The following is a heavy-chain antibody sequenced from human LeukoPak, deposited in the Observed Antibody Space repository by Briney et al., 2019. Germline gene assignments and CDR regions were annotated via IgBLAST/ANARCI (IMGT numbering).Heavy chain of an antibody. CDR1: GFTFSSYA. V-gene: IGHV3-30*04. J-gene: IGHJ4*02. Sequence: PGRFLRLSCAASGFTFSSYAMHWVRQAPGKGLEWVAVISYDGSNKYYADSVKGRFTISRDNSKNTLYLQMNSLRAEDTAAYYCARGGRIVVVPAAIYWGQGTLVTVSS. CDR3: ARGGRIVVVPAAIY. D-gene: IGHD2-2*01. CDR2: ISYDGSNK.